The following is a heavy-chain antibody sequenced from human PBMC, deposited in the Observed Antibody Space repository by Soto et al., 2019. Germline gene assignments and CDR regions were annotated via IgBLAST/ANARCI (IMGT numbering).Heavy chain of an antibody. CDR2: ISHSGST. D-gene: IGHD3-10*01. CDR1: GGSISDDY. J-gene: IGHJ6*02. CDR3: ARGARRVIIGMDV. V-gene: IGHV4-59*01. Sequence: SETLSLTCTVSGGSISDDYWTWIRQPPGKGLEWIGHISHSGSTNYNPSLKSRVTISVDTSKRQFSLKLSSVTAADTAVYYCARGARRVIIGMDVWGQGTTVTVSS.